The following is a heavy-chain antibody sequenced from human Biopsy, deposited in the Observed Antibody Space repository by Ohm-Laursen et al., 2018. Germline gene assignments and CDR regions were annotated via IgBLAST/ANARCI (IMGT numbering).Heavy chain of an antibody. CDR1: GFTFSSYE. CDR2: ISSSGSTI. D-gene: IGHD6-19*01. V-gene: IGHV3-48*03. Sequence: GSLRLSCAASGFTFSSYEMNWVRQAPGKGLEWVSYISSSGSTIYYADSVKGRFTISRDNAKNSQYLQMNSLRAEDTAVYYCARDYPSYGSGWYREPPIQCWGQGTLVTVSS. J-gene: IGHJ4*02. CDR3: ARDYPSYGSGWYREPPIQC.